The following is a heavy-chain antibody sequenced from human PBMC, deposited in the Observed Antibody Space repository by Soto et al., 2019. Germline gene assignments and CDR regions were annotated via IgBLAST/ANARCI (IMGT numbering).Heavy chain of an antibody. CDR1: GYTFSTYG. CDR3: ARVQLLPNPAFDF. CDR2: ISPRNGNT. J-gene: IGHJ4*02. V-gene: IGHV1-18*04. Sequence: ASVKVSCKASGYTFSTYGINWVRQAPGQRLEWLGWISPRNGNTNYAQNVQGRVTLTTDASTGTAYLELKNLRSDDTAVYYCARVQLLPNPAFDFWGQGTLVTV. D-gene: IGHD5-18*01.